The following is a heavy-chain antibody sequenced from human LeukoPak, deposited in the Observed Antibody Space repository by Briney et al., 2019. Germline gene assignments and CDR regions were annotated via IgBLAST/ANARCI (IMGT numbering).Heavy chain of an antibody. D-gene: IGHD2-15*01. Sequence: GGSLRLSCAASGFTFTNAWMSWVRQAPGKGLEWVGRIKSKIDGGTTDYAAPVKGRFTISRDDSKSTLYLQMNSLKTEDTAVYYCTRGKGDQGWYWGQGTLVTVSS. V-gene: IGHV3-15*01. J-gene: IGHJ4*02. CDR2: IKSKIDGGTT. CDR1: GFTFTNAW. CDR3: TRGKGDQGWY.